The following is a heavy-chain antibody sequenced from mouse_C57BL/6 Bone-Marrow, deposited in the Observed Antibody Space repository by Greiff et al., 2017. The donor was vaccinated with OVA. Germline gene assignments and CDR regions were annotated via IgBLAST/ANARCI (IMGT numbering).Heavy chain of an antibody. CDR2: IDPSDSET. D-gene: IGHD1-1*02. CDR1: GYTFTSYW. Sequence: QVQLQQPGAELVRPGSSVKLSCKASGYTFTSYWMHWVKQRPIQGLEWIGNIDPSDSETHYNQKFKDKATLTVDKSSSTAYMQLSSLTSEDSAVYYCAREERWCPYYFDYWGQGTTLTVSS. V-gene: IGHV1-52*01. J-gene: IGHJ2*01. CDR3: AREERWCPYYFDY.